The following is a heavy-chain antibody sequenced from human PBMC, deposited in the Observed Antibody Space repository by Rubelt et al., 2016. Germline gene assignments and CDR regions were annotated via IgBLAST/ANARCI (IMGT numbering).Heavy chain of an antibody. Sequence: QVQLQESGPGLVKPSQTLSLTCTVSGGSISSGGYYWSWIRQHPGKGLEWIGYIYYSGSTYYNPSLKSRVAISVETSKNQFSLKLSSVTAADTAVYYCAREGVAAMVFDYWGQGTLVTVSS. J-gene: IGHJ4*02. CDR3: AREGVAAMVFDY. D-gene: IGHD5-18*01. CDR1: GGSISSGGYY. V-gene: IGHV4-31*03. CDR2: IYYSGST.